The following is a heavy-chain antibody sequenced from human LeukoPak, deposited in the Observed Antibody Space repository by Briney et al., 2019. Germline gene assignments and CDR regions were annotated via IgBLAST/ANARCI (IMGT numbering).Heavy chain of an antibody. Sequence: SETLSLTCTVSGGSISSYYWSWIRQPPGKGLEWIGYIFYSGGANYNPSLKSRVTISVDTSKNQFSLKLTSVTAADTAVYYCARVYYSNSYDYWYFDLWGRGTLVTVSS. CDR1: GGSISSYY. D-gene: IGHD6-13*01. CDR2: IFYSGGA. J-gene: IGHJ2*01. CDR3: ARVYYSNSYDYWYFDL. V-gene: IGHV4-59*01.